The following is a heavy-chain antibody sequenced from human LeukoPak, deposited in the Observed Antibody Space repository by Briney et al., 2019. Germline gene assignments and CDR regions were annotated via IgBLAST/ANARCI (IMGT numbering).Heavy chain of an antibody. CDR3: ATGGGGGLRYFDWKDAFDI. J-gene: IGHJ3*02. D-gene: IGHD3-9*01. CDR2: FDPEDGET. Sequence: ASVKVSCKVSGYTLTELSMHWVRQAPGKVLEWMGGFDPEDGETIYAQKFQGRVTMTEDTSTDTAYMELSSLRSEDTAVYYCATGGGGGLRYFDWKDAFDIWGQGTMVTVSS. CDR1: GYTLTELS. V-gene: IGHV1-24*01.